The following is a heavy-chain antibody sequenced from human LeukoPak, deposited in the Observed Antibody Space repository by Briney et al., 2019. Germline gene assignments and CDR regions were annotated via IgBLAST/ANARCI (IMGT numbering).Heavy chain of an antibody. CDR1: GFTFSSYW. CDR3: ARGIAAAGSY. D-gene: IGHD6-13*01. CDR2: IRQDGSDK. J-gene: IGHJ4*02. Sequence: GWSLRLSCAASGFTFSSYWMSWVRQAPGKGLEWVANIRQDGSDKYYMDSVKGRFTISRDNAKNSVYLQMNSLRVEDTAVYYCARGIAAAGSYWGQGTLVTVSS. V-gene: IGHV3-7*03.